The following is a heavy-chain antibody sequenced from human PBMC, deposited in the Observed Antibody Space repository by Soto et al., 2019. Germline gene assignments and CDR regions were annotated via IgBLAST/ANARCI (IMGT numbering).Heavy chain of an antibody. Sequence: QVQLVQSAPEVKKPGASMKVSCKASGYTFSNYGITWVRQAPGQGLEWMGWIGAYNGNTNYAQNFQGRVTMTTDTSTSTAYMELRSLRSDDTAVYYCARGGPFAVADTDYWGQGTLVTVSS. D-gene: IGHD3-3*01. CDR2: IGAYNGNT. CDR3: ARGGPFAVADTDY. V-gene: IGHV1-18*01. J-gene: IGHJ4*02. CDR1: GYTFSNYG.